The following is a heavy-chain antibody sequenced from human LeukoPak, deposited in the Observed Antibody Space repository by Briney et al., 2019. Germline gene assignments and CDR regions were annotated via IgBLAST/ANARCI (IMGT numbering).Heavy chain of an antibody. CDR3: ARVVAAAGNNWFDP. D-gene: IGHD6-13*01. CDR1: GGSISSGYY. J-gene: IGHJ5*02. Sequence: PSETLSLTCTVSGGSISSGYYWGWIRQPPGKGLEWIGSIYHSGSTYYNPSLKSRVTISVDTSKNQFSLKLSSVTAADTAVYYCARVVAAAGNNWFDPWGQGTLVTVSS. V-gene: IGHV4-38-2*02. CDR2: IYHSGST.